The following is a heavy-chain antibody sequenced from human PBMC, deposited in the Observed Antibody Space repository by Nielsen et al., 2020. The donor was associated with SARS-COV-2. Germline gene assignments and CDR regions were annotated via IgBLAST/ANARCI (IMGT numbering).Heavy chain of an antibody. D-gene: IGHD3-3*01. CDR2: INPNSGGT. V-gene: IGHV1-2*06. J-gene: IGHJ4*02. CDR3: ARGTLVLRFLEGSEGGYYFDY. Sequence: WVRQAPGQGLEWMGRINPNSGGTNYAQKFQGRVTMTRDTSISTAYMELSRLRSDDTAVYYCARGTLVLRFLEGSEGGYYFDYWGQGTLVTVSS.